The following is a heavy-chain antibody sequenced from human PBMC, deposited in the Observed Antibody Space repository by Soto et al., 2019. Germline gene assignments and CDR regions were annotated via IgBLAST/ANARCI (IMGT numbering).Heavy chain of an antibody. Sequence: QVQLVQSGAEVKKPGASVKVSCKASGYTFTSYGISWVRQAPGQGLEWMGWISAYNGNTNYAQKLQGRVTMTTDTSTSTAYMELRSLRSDDTAVYYCARKGRDYYGSGSYYNDGYYYYYMDVWGKGTTVTVPS. CDR2: ISAYNGNT. V-gene: IGHV1-18*01. CDR1: GYTFTSYG. CDR3: ARKGRDYYGSGSYYNDGYYYYYMDV. D-gene: IGHD3-10*01. J-gene: IGHJ6*03.